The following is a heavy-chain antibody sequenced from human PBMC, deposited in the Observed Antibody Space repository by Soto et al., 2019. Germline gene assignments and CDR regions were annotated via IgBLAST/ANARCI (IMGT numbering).Heavy chain of an antibody. CDR2: IYHSGST. J-gene: IGHJ6*02. CDR3: ARGGGSAVRGVIRRAYYYGMDV. CDR1: GGSISSGGYS. V-gene: IGHV4-30-2*01. D-gene: IGHD3-10*01. Sequence: QLQLQESGSGLVKPSQTLSLTCAVSGGSISSGGYSWSWIRQPPGKGLEWIGYIYHSGSTYYNPCLKSRVTISVDRSKNQFSLKLSSVTAADTAVYYCARGGGSAVRGVIRRAYYYGMDVWGQGTTVTVSS.